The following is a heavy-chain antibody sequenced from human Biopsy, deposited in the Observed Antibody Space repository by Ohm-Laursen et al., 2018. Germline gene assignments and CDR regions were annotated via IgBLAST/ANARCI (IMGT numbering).Heavy chain of an antibody. CDR3: ARHPTGFWFDP. V-gene: IGHV4-38-2*01. CDR1: GHSVRSGYY. CDR2: IFQNGYT. J-gene: IGHJ5*02. Sequence: SDTLSLTCAVSGHSVRSGYYWGWIRQPPGKGLEWIGSIFQNGYTYYNPSLETRDTISVDTSKNQFSLNLSSVTGADTAVYYCARHPTGFWFDPWGQGTLVIVSS.